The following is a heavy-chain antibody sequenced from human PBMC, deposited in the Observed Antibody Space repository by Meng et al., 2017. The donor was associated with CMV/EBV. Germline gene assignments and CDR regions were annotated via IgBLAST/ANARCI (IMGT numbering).Heavy chain of an antibody. J-gene: IGHJ4*02. CDR1: GFTFSSYA. CDR2: ISGSGGST. Sequence: GESLKISCAASGFTFSSYAMSWVRQAPGKGLEWVSAISGSGGSTYYADSVKGRFTISRDNSKNTLYLQMNSPRAEDTAVYYCAKDRYIARLVDYWGQGTLVTVSS. D-gene: IGHD6-6*01. V-gene: IGHV3-23*01. CDR3: AKDRYIARLVDY.